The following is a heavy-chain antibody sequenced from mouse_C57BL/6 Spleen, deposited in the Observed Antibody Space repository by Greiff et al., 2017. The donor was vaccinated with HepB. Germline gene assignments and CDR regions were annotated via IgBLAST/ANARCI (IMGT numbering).Heavy chain of an antibody. V-gene: IGHV5-12*01. CDR3: ARDRTAGSTLYWYFDV. J-gene: IGHJ1*03. Sequence: VQLKESGGGLVQPGGSLKLSCAASGFTFSDYYMYWVRQTPEKRLEWVAYISNGGGSTYYPDTVKGRFTISRDNAKNTLYLQMSRLKSEDTAMYYCARDRTAGSTLYWYFDVCGTGTTVTVSS. D-gene: IGHD1-1*01. CDR1: GFTFSDYY. CDR2: ISNGGGST.